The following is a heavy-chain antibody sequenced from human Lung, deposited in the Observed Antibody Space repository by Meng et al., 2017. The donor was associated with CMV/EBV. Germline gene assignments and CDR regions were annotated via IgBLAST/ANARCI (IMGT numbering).Heavy chain of an antibody. D-gene: IGHD3-3*01. V-gene: IGHV4-61*05. Sequence: GSLRLXCTVSGGSISSSSYYWGWIRQPPGKGLEWIGYIYYSGSTNYNPSLKSRVTISVDTSKNQFSLKLSSVTAADTAVYYCASGSGYRYFQHWVQGTLVTVSS. CDR3: ASGSGYRYFQH. J-gene: IGHJ1*01. CDR2: IYYSGST. CDR1: GGSISSSSYY.